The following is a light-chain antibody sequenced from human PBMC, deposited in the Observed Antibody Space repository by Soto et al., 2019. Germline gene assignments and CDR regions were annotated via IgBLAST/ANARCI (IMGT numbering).Light chain of an antibody. V-gene: IGKV3-20*01. CDR3: QQFSSYPLT. CDR2: GAS. Sequence: SVLTQSPGTLAVSPGERATLSCRASPSVTNFLAWHQQKPGQATRLLICGASTTDTGIPARFSGGGSGTDFTLTISRLEPEDFAVYYCQQFSSYPLTFGGGTKVDIK. J-gene: IGKJ4*01. CDR1: PSVTNF.